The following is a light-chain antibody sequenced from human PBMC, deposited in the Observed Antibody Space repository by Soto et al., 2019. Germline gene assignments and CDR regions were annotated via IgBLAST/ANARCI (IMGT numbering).Light chain of an antibody. CDR2: GAS. V-gene: IGKV3-20*01. J-gene: IGKJ1*01. Sequence: PGERATLSCRASQSLRSGDLACYQQIPGQAPGLLIYGASSRATGIPDGFSGSGSGTDFNLTVSRLAPEDFEVYYCHQYGTSPRTFGQGTKVEIK. CDR3: HQYGTSPRT. CDR1: QSLRSGD.